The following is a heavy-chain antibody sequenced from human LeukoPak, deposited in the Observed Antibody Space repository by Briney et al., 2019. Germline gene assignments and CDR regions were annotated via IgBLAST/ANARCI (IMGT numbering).Heavy chain of an antibody. CDR1: GFTFDDYA. V-gene: IGHV3-9*01. D-gene: IGHD3-10*01. Sequence: PGRSLRLSCAASGFTFDDYAMHWVRQAPGNGLEWVSGISWNSGSIGYADSVKGRFTISRDNAKNSLYLQMNSLRAEDTALYYCAKDVWFGDQIWGAFDIWGQGTMVTVSS. J-gene: IGHJ3*02. CDR3: AKDVWFGDQIWGAFDI. CDR2: ISWNSGSI.